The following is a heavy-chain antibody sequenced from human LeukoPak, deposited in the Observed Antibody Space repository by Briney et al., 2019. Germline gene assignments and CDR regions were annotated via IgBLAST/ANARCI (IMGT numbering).Heavy chain of an antibody. CDR1: GGTFSSYA. Sequence: ASVKVSCKASGGTFSSYAISWVRQAPGQGLEWMGRIIPILGIANYAQEFQGRVTITADKSTSTAYMELSSLRSEDTAVYYCARLSDCSGGSSYSGGVFYWFDPWGQGTLVTVSS. J-gene: IGHJ5*02. CDR3: ARLSDCSGGSSYSGGVFYWFDP. D-gene: IGHD2-15*01. V-gene: IGHV1-69*04. CDR2: IIPILGIA.